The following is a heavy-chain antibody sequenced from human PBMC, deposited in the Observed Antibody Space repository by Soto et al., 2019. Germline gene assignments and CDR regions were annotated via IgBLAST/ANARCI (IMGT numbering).Heavy chain of an antibody. Sequence: EVQLVESGGGLVKPGGSLRLSCAASGFTFSSYSMNWVRQAPGKGLEGVSSISSSSSYIYYADSVKGRFTISRDNAKNSLYLQMNSLRAEDTAVYYCARLVYDSSGYNPRGDYWGQGTLVTVSS. CDR1: GFTFSSYS. CDR2: ISSSSSYI. J-gene: IGHJ4*02. V-gene: IGHV3-21*01. D-gene: IGHD3-22*01. CDR3: ARLVYDSSGYNPRGDY.